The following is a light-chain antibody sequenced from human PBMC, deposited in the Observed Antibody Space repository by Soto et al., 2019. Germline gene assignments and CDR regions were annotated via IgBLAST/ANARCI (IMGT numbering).Light chain of an antibody. CDR2: VAS. V-gene: IGKV3-15*01. CDR3: QQYKDWPPR. CDR1: QSVSSY. Sequence: EMVMTQSPATLPVSPGERVTLSCRASQSVSSYLAWYQQKPGQPPRLLIYVASTRAAGIPARFSGSGSGTEFTLTISSLPSEDFAVYYCQQYKDWPPRFGQGTKVEIK. J-gene: IGKJ1*01.